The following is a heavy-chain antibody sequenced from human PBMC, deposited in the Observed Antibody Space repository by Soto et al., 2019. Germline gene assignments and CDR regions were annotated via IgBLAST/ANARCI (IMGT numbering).Heavy chain of an antibody. CDR3: ARQGGDLRAFDI. Sequence: SETLSLTCTVSGGSISSGSYYWGWIRQPPGKGLEWIGSIYYSGSTYYNPSLKSRVTISVDTSKNQFSLKLSSVTAADTAVYYCARQGGDLRAFDIWGQGTMVTVSS. J-gene: IGHJ3*02. V-gene: IGHV4-39*01. CDR2: IYYSGST. CDR1: GGSISSGSYY. D-gene: IGHD3-16*01.